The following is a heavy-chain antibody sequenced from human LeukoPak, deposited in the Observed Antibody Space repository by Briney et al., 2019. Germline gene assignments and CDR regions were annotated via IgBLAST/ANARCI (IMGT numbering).Heavy chain of an antibody. CDR3: ARDTYYDFWSGYYSNNWFDP. V-gene: IGHV1-69*05. D-gene: IGHD3-3*01. J-gene: IGHJ5*02. CDR1: GGTFSSYA. Sequence: SVKVSCKASGGTFSSYAISWVRQAPGQGLEWMGGIIPIFGTANYAQKFQGRVTITTDESTSTAYMELSRLRSEDTAVYYCARDTYYDFWSGYYSNNWFDPWGQGTLVTVSS. CDR2: IIPIFGTA.